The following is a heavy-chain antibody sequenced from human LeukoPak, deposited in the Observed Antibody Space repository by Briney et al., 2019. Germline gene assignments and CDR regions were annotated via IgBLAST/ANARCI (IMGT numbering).Heavy chain of an antibody. Sequence: SETLSLTCAVYGGSFSGYYWSWIRQPPGKGLEWIGEINHSGSTNYNPSLKSRVTISVDTSKNQFSLKLSSVTAADTAVYYCARVSSSWYYFDYWGQGTLVTVSS. CDR1: GGSFSGYY. CDR2: INHSGST. CDR3: ARVSSSWYYFDY. V-gene: IGHV4-34*01. D-gene: IGHD6-13*01. J-gene: IGHJ4*02.